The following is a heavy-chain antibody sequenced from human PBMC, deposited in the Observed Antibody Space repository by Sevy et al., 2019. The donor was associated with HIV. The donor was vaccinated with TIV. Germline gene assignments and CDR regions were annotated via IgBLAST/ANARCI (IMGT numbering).Heavy chain of an antibody. D-gene: IGHD4-4*01. CDR2: ISYDGSNK. CDR1: GFTFSSYG. V-gene: IGHV3-30*18. J-gene: IGHJ6*03. CDR3: AKDPYSHYYYYMDV. Sequence: GGSLRLSCAASGFTFSSYGMHWVRQAPGKGLEWVAVISYDGSNKYYADSVKGRFTISRDNSKNTLYLQMNSLRAEDTAVYYCAKDPYSHYYYYMDVWGKGTTVTVSS.